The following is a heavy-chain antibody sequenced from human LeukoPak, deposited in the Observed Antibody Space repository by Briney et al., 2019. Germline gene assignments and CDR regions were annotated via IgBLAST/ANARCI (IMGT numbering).Heavy chain of an antibody. CDR3: ARTVRVVDY. D-gene: IGHD1-1*01. V-gene: IGHV3-7*01. CDR1: GFIFSNYW. J-gene: IGHJ4*02. CDR2: IKPDGSEK. Sequence: GGSLRHSCAASGFIFSNYWMSWVRQAPGKGLGWVAHIKPDGSEKYHVDSVKGRFTISRDNAKNSVYLQMNSLRAEDTAVYFCARTVRVVDYWGQGTQVTVSS.